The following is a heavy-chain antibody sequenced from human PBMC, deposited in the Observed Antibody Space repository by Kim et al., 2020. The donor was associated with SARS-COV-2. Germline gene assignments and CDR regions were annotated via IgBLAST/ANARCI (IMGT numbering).Heavy chain of an antibody. V-gene: IGHV1-18*01. J-gene: IGHJ6*02. CDR3: ARGSVVRGVVGLISPYYYCAMDV. CDR2: ISAYNGYT. CDR1: GYTFTNYG. Sequence: ASVKVSCKASGYTFTNYGISWVRQAPGQGLEWMGWISAYNGYTNYAQKLQGRVTMTRDTSTTTVYMELGSLRSDDTAVYYCARGSVVRGVVGLISPYYYCAMDVWGQGTTVTVSS. D-gene: IGHD3-10*01.